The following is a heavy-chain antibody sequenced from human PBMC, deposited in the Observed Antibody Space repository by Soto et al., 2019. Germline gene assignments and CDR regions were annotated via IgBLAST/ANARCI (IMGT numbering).Heavy chain of an antibody. J-gene: IGHJ6*02. CDR3: ARSVAKYYYYGMDV. V-gene: IGHV1-69*12. CDR1: GGTFSSYA. CDR2: IIPIFGTA. D-gene: IGHD5-12*01. Sequence: QVQLVQSGAEVKKPGSSVKVSCKASGGTFSSYAISWVRQAPGQGLEWVGGIIPIFGTANYAQQLQGRVTITADESTSTAYMELSSLRSADTAVYYCARSVAKYYYYGMDVWGQGTTVTVSS.